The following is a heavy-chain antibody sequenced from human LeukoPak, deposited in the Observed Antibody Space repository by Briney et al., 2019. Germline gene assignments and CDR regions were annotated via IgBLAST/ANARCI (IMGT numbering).Heavy chain of an antibody. CDR1: GASFSGYY. Sequence: PSETLSLTCAVYGASFSGYYWSWIRQPPGKGLGWIGELNHSGSTNYNPSLKSRVTISVDTSKNQFSLKLSSVTAADTAVYYCAAAAGQLDVWGKGTTVTVSS. CDR3: AAAAGQLDV. CDR2: LNHSGST. J-gene: IGHJ6*04. D-gene: IGHD6-13*01. V-gene: IGHV4-34*01.